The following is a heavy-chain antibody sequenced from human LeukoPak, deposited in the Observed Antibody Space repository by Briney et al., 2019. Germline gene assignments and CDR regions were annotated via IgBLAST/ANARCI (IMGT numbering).Heavy chain of an antibody. CDR2: ISDSGGNT. V-gene: IGHV3-23*01. CDR1: GFTFSSYA. J-gene: IGHJ4*02. D-gene: IGHD6-19*01. Sequence: GRSLRLSCAASGFTFSSYAMSWVRQAPGQWRKWVSSISDSGGNTYYADSVKGRLTIPRDNSKNTLYLQMNSLRGEDTAVYYCAKQDIRSSAWYDWGQGTLVTVSS. CDR3: AKQDIRSSAWYD.